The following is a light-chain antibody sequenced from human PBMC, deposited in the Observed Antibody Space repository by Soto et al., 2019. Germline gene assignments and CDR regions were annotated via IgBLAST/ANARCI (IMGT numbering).Light chain of an antibody. V-gene: IGKV3-11*01. CDR2: DAS. Sequence: EIVLTQSPATLSLSPGERATLSCRASQSVSSYLAWYQQKPGQAPTLLIYDASNRATGIPARFSGSGSGTDFTLTNSSLEPEDFAVYYCQQRSNWPPYTFGQGTKLEI. J-gene: IGKJ2*01. CDR1: QSVSSY. CDR3: QQRSNWPPYT.